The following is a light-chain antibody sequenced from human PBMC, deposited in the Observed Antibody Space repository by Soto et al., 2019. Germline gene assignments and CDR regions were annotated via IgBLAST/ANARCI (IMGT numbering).Light chain of an antibody. CDR2: GAS. Sequence: EIVLTQSPGTLSLSPGEWATLSCRARRSVSSSYLAWYQQKPGQAPRLLIYGASSRATGIPDRFSGSGSGTDFTLTITRLEPEDFAVYYCQQYGSSPTFGQGTKVEIK. V-gene: IGKV3-20*01. J-gene: IGKJ1*01. CDR3: QQYGSSPT. CDR1: RSVSSSY.